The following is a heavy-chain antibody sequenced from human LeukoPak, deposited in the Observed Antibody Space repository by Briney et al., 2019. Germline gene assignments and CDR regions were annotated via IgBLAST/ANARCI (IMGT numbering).Heavy chain of an antibody. Sequence: SETLSLTCTVSGGSISSSSYSWGWIRQPPGKGLEWIGEINHSGSTNYNPSLKSRVTISVDTSKNQFSLTVTSVTAADTAIYYCARHTYARPFDFWGQGTLVTVSS. D-gene: IGHD6-6*01. V-gene: IGHV4-39*01. J-gene: IGHJ4*02. CDR1: GGSISSSSYS. CDR2: INHSGST. CDR3: ARHTYARPFDF.